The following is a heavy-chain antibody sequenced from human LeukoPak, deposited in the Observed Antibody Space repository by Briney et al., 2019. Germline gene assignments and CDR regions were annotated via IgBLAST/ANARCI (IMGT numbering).Heavy chain of an antibody. CDR2: IYHSGST. CDR1: GGSISSGGYY. V-gene: IGHV4-30-2*01. Sequence: SQTLSLTCTVSGGSISSGGYYWSWIRQPPGKGLEWIGYIYHSGSTYYNPSLKSRVTISVDRSKNQFSLKLSSVTAADTAVYYCARHLWPPYFDSWGQGTLVTVSS. CDR3: ARHLWPPYFDS. J-gene: IGHJ4*02. D-gene: IGHD3-16*01.